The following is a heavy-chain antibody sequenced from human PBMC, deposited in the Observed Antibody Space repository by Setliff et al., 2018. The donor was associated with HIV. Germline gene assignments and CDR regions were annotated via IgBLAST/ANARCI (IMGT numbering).Heavy chain of an antibody. CDR1: GGTFSSYV. CDR2: IIPMYGVA. J-gene: IGHJ6*02. D-gene: IGHD6-19*01. V-gene: IGHV1-69*05. CDR3: ARRIAVAGSNGMDV. Sequence: SVKVSCKASGGTFSSYVISWVRQAPGQGPEWMGGIIPMYGVANYAQKFQGRVTITTDESTSTAYMELSSLRSEDTAVYYCARRIAVAGSNGMDVWGQGTTVTVSS.